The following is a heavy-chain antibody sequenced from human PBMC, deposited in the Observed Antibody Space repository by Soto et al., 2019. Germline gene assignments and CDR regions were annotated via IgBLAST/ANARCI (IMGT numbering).Heavy chain of an antibody. CDR3: ARLVVVATVANV. D-gene: IGHD5-12*01. CDR1: GGSINYNSYH. J-gene: IGHJ4*02. V-gene: IGHV4-39*02. CDR2: IFYTGTT. Sequence: PSETLSLTCSVSGGSINYNSYHWALIRQPPSQGLDWSGIIFYTGTTFYNPSLESRVTISVDTSKNSFSLHLTSVNAADTAVYFCARLVVVATVANVWGQGTLVTVSS.